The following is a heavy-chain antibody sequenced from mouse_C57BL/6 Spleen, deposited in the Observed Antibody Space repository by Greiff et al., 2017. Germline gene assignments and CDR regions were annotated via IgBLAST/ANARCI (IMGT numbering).Heavy chain of an antibody. CDR1: GYAFTNYL. CDR3: ASYGSSPWFAD. D-gene: IGHD1-1*01. V-gene: IGHV1-54*01. Sequence: QVQLQQSGAELVRPGTSVKVSCKASGYAFTNYLIEWVKQRPGQGLEWIGVINPGSGGTNYNEKFKGKATLTADKSSSTAYMQLSSLTSEDSAVYYGASYGSSPWFADWGQGTLVTVSA. J-gene: IGHJ3*01. CDR2: INPGSGGT.